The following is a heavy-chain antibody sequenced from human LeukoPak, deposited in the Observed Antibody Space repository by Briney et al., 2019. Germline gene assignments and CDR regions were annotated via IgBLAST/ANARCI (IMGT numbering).Heavy chain of an antibody. CDR3: ARDQRYCSSTSCYRMIWFDA. V-gene: IGHV3-74*01. CDR1: GFSFSSYW. CDR2: INSEGSST. J-gene: IGHJ5*02. D-gene: IGHD2-2*02. Sequence: GGSLRLSCAASGFSFSSYWMHWVRQAPGKGLVWVSRINSEGSSTSYADSVKGRFTISRDNAKNPLSLEMNSLRAEDTAVYYCARDQRYCSSTSCYRMIWFDAWGQGALVTVSS.